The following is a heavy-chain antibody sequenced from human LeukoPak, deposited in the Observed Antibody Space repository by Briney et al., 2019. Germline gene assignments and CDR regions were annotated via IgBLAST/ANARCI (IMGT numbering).Heavy chain of an antibody. CDR1: GGSISGSNW. D-gene: IGHD2-15*01. J-gene: IGHJ4*02. CDR3: ASLRYCSGGSCLMTLDY. V-gene: IGHV4-4*02. Sequence: SGTLSLTCAVSGGSISGSNWWSWVRQPPGKGLEWIGEIYHSGSTNYNPSLKSRVTISVDKSKNQFSLKLSSVTAADTAVYYCASLRYCSGGSCLMTLDYWGQGTLVTVSS. CDR2: IYHSGST.